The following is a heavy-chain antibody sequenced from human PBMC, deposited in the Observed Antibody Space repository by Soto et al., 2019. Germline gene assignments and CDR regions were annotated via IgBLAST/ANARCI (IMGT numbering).Heavy chain of an antibody. J-gene: IGHJ4*02. CDR2: ISSSSSYI. Sequence: WSLRLSCAASGFTFSSYSMNWVRQDPGKGLEWVSSISSSSSYIYYADSVKGRFTISRDNAKNSLELQMNSLRAEDTAVYYCAKAGMTTVIPLDYWGQGTLVTVSS. D-gene: IGHD4-17*01. V-gene: IGHV3-21*01. CDR3: AKAGMTTVIPLDY. CDR1: GFTFSSYS.